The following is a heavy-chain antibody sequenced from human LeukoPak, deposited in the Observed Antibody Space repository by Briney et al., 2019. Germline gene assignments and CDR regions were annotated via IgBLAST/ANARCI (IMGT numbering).Heavy chain of an antibody. CDR1: GFTFSSYA. D-gene: IGHD2-15*01. CDR3: AKDPRRGYCSGGSCYY. CDR2: ISGSGGST. J-gene: IGHJ4*02. V-gene: IGHV3-23*01. Sequence: GGSLRLSCAASGFTFSSYAMKWVRQAPGKGLEWVSAISGSGGSTYYADSVKGRFTISRDNSKNTLYLQMNSLRAEDTAVYYCAKDPRRGYCSGGSCYYWGQGTLVTVSS.